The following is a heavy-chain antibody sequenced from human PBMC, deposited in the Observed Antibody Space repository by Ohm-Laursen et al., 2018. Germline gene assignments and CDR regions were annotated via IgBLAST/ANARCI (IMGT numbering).Heavy chain of an antibody. Sequence: SLRLSCTASGFTFSNYWMTWVRQAPGKGLEWVAVISYDGSNKYYADSVKGRFTISRDNSKNTLYLQMNSLRAEDTAVYYCAKTAIGCSGGSCRTNWFGPWGQGTLVTVSS. CDR2: ISYDGSNK. D-gene: IGHD2-15*01. V-gene: IGHV3-30*18. J-gene: IGHJ5*02. CDR1: GFTFSNYW. CDR3: AKTAIGCSGGSCRTNWFGP.